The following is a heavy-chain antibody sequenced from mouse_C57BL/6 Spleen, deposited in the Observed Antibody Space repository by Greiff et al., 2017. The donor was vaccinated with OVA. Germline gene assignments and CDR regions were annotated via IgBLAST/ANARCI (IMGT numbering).Heavy chain of an antibody. D-gene: IGHD1-1*01. CDR2: INPNSGGT. Sequence: EVQLQQSGPELVKPGASVKISCKASGYTFTDYYMNWVKQSHGKSLEWIGDINPNSGGTSYNQKFKGKATLTVDKSSSTAYMELRSLTSEDSAVYYCANHYYGSSGAMDYWGQGTSVTVSS. V-gene: IGHV1-26*01. J-gene: IGHJ4*01. CDR1: GYTFTDYY. CDR3: ANHYYGSSGAMDY.